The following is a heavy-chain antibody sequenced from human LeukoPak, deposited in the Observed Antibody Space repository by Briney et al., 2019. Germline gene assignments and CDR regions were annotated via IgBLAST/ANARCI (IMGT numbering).Heavy chain of an antibody. D-gene: IGHD3-10*01. CDR1: GGSISSYY. V-gene: IGHV4-59*01. CDR2: IYYSGST. J-gene: IGHJ4*02. Sequence: SETLSLTGTVSGGSISSYYWTWIRQPPGKGLEWIGYIYYSGSTNYNPSLKSRVTISVDTSKNQFSLKLSSVTAADTAVYYCARGSPYGSGSWAYYFDYWGQGTLVTVSS. CDR3: ARGSPYGSGSWAYYFDY.